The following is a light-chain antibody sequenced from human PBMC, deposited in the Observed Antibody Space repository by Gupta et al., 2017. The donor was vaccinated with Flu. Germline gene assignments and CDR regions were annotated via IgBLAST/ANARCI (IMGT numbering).Light chain of an antibody. J-gene: IGLJ2*01. V-gene: IGLV2-11*01. CDR1: SSDIGDYNY. Sequence: SALPQPRSVSGSPGQSVTISCTGTSSDIGDYNYVSWYQQHPGKAPKLLIYDVTERPSGVPGRFSGSKSGSTASLTISDLQAEDEADYHCCSFAGSYTLVFGGGTKLTVL. CDR3: CSFAGSYTLV. CDR2: DVT.